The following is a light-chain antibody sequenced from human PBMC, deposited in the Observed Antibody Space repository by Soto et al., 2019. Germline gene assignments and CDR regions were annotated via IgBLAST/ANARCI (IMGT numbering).Light chain of an antibody. V-gene: IGKV3-11*01. CDR1: QSVSSY. CDR3: QQRSNWPPDVT. J-gene: IGKJ4*01. Sequence: EIVLTQSPATLSLSPGERATLSCRASQSVSSYLAWYQQKPGQAPRLLIYDASNRATGIPARFSGSGSGTDFTLTISSLEPEDFAVYYCQQRSNWPPDVTFCGGTKVEIK. CDR2: DAS.